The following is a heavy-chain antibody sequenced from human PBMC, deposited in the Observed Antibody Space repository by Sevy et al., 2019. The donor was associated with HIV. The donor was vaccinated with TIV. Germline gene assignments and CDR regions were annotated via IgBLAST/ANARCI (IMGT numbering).Heavy chain of an antibody. CDR3: ARDTHDGYCNIGVRFNFGN. Sequence: GGSLRLSCAASGFTFDDYAMHWVRQAPGKGLEWVSGISWNSASIEHADSVEGRFTISRDNAKSSLYLQMKSLRAEDTDLYYCARDTHDGYCNIGVRFNFGNWGQGTLVTGSS. CDR1: GFTFDDYA. CDR2: ISWNSASI. J-gene: IGHJ4*01. V-gene: IGHV3-9*01. D-gene: IGHD2-8*01.